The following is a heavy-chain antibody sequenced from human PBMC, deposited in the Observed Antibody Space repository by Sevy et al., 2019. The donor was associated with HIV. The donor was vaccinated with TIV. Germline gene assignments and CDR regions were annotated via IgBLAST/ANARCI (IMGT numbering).Heavy chain of an antibody. J-gene: IGHJ6*02. D-gene: IGHD3-22*01. CDR2: ISAYNGNT. V-gene: IGHV1-18*01. CDR3: ARDGDGDSSGYYYVGYYYGMDV. Sequence: ASVKVSCKASGYTFTSYGISWVRQAPGQGLEWMGWISAYNGNTNYAQKLRGRVTMTTDTSTRTAYMELRSLRSDDTAVYYCARDGDGDSSGYYYVGYYYGMDVWGQGTTVTVSS. CDR1: GYTFTSYG.